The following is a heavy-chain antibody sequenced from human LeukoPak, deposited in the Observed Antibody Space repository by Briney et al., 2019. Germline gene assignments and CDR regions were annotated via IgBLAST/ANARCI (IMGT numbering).Heavy chain of an antibody. Sequence: GGSLRLSCAASRFTFSSYAMSWVRQAPGKGLDWVSSISGSGVSTYYADSVKGRFTISRDNSQSTLYLQMSSLRPEDTAVYYCAKGGWEASSSSWRFFDYWGQGTLVTVSS. CDR1: RFTFSSYA. V-gene: IGHV3-23*01. CDR2: ISGSGVST. CDR3: AKGGWEASSSSWRFFDY. J-gene: IGHJ4*02. D-gene: IGHD6-6*01.